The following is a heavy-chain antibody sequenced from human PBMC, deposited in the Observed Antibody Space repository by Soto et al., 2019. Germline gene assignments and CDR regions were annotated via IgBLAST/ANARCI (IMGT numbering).Heavy chain of an antibody. D-gene: IGHD3-9*01. Sequence: ASVKVSCKASEYTFTNYEINWVRQATGQGLEWMGWMNPNSGKTGYAQKFQGRVTMTRNTSISTAYMELSSLRSEDTAVYYCTRGRFEARIWGQGALVTVS. J-gene: IGHJ4*02. CDR3: TRGRFEARI. CDR2: MNPNSGKT. CDR1: EYTFTNYE. V-gene: IGHV1-8*01.